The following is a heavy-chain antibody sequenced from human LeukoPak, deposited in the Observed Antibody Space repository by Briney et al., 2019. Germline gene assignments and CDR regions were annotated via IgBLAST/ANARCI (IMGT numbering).Heavy chain of an antibody. J-gene: IGHJ3*02. CDR1: GFTFSTYG. Sequence: GGSLRLSCAASGFTFSTYGMHWVRQAPGKGLEWVAFISYDGSNKYYADSVKGRFTISRDNSKNTLYLQMNSLRAEDTAVYYCAKEDLSGSYWPGAFDIWGQGTMVTVSS. CDR2: ISYDGSNK. V-gene: IGHV3-33*05. D-gene: IGHD1-26*01. CDR3: AKEDLSGSYWPGAFDI.